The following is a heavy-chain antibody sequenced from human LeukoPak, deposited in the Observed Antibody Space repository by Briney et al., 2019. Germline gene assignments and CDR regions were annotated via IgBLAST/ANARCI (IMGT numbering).Heavy chain of an antibody. V-gene: IGHV1-18*04. CDR3: ARDPSNGAGYHAHFDS. Sequence: GASVKVSCKASGYTFTHHGISWVRQAPGQGLEWLGWISCYNGDTMYAQNVQGRVTLSTDTSTNTAYIELRSLSSDDTAMYYCARDPSNGAGYHAHFDSWGQGTLVTVSS. CDR2: ISCYNGDT. CDR1: GYTFTHHG. D-gene: IGHD5-12*01. J-gene: IGHJ4*02.